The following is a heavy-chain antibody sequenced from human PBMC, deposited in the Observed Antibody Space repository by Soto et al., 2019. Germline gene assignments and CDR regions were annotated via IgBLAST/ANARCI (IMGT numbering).Heavy chain of an antibody. CDR3: TTDGWLPYDRDFDY. Sequence: GGSLRLSCAASGFTFSNAWMSWVRQAPGKGLEWVGRIKSKTDGGTTDYAAPVKGRFTISRDDSKNTLYLQMNSLKTEDTAVYYCTTDGWLPYDRDFDYWGQGTLVTVSS. V-gene: IGHV3-15*01. CDR1: GFTFSNAW. J-gene: IGHJ4*02. CDR2: IKSKTDGGTT. D-gene: IGHD5-12*01.